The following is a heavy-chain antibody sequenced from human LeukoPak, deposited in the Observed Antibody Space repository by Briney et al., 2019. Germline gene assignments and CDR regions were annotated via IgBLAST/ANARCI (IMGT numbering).Heavy chain of an antibody. CDR2: IYYSGST. D-gene: IGHD6-19*01. V-gene: IGHV4-39*07. CDR1: GGFISSSSYY. J-gene: IGHJ6*03. CDR3: ASMAVAGYYYYYMDV. Sequence: KPSETLSLTCTVSGGFISSSSYYWGWIRQPPGKGLEWIGSIYYSGSTYYNPSLKSRVTISVDTSKNQFSLKLSSVTAADTAVYYCASMAVAGYYYYYMDVWGKGTTVTVSS.